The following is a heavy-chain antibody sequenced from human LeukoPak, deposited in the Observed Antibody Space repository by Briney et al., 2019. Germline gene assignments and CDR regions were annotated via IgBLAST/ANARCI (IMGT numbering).Heavy chain of an antibody. V-gene: IGHV4-38-2*02. CDR1: GYSISSGYY. Sequence: SETLSLTCTVSGYSISSGYYWGWIRQPSGKGLEWIGSIYHSGSTYYNPSLKSRVTISVDTSKNQFSLKLSSVTAADTAVYYCASFPLGWVAFDIWGQGTMVTVSS. D-gene: IGHD3-16*01. CDR2: IYHSGST. J-gene: IGHJ3*02. CDR3: ASFPLGWVAFDI.